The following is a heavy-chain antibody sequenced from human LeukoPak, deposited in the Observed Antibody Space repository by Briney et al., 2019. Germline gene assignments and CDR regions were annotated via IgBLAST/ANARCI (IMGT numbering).Heavy chain of an antibody. J-gene: IGHJ3*02. CDR1: GFTFSSYS. V-gene: IGHV3-21*01. CDR3: ARDRRYTGHAFDI. Sequence: GSLRLSCAASGFTFSSYSMNWVRQAPGKGLEWVSSISSSSSYIYYADSVKGRFTISRDNAKNSLYLRMNSLRAEDTAVYYCARDRRYTGHAFDIWGQGTMVTVSS. D-gene: IGHD5-12*01. CDR2: ISSSSSYI.